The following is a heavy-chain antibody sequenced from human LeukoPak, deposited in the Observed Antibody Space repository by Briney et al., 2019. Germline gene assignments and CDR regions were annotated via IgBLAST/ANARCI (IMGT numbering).Heavy chain of an antibody. CDR1: GGTFSSYA. Sequence: ASVKVSCKASGGTFSSYAISWVRQAPGQGLEWMGRIIPILGIANYAQKFQGRVTITADKSTSTAYMELSSLRSEDTAVYYCARGVVAAAGPDAFDIWGQGTMVTVSS. CDR2: IIPILGIA. V-gene: IGHV1-69*04. J-gene: IGHJ3*02. D-gene: IGHD6-13*01. CDR3: ARGVVAAAGPDAFDI.